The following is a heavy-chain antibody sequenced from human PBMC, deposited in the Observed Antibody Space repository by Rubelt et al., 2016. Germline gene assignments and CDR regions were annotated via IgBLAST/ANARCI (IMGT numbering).Heavy chain of an antibody. V-gene: IGHV4-34*01. CDR1: GGSFSGYY. CDR3: ASVVAATRSPDY. J-gene: IGHJ4*02. Sequence: QVQLQQWGAGLLKPSETLSLTCAVYGGSFSGYYWSWIRQPPGKGLEWIGEINHSGSTNYNPSLKSRVTISVDTSKNQFSLKLNSVTAADTAVYYCASVVAATRSPDYWGQGTLVTVSS. CDR2: INHSGST. D-gene: IGHD2-15*01.